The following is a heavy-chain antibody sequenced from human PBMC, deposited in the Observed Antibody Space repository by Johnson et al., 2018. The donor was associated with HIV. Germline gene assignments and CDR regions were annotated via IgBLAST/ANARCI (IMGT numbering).Heavy chain of an antibody. CDR1: GFAFSSYG. D-gene: IGHD3-9*01. Sequence: QVQLVESGGDLVKPGGSLRLSCAASGFAFSSYGVNWVRQAPGMGLEWVAFIRYDGSDKYYADSVKGRFTISRDNSKNTLYLQMNSLRAEDTAVYYCAGERFADILTGYHAFDVWGRGTMVTVSS. J-gene: IGHJ3*01. CDR2: IRYDGSDK. V-gene: IGHV3-30*02. CDR3: AGERFADILTGYHAFDV.